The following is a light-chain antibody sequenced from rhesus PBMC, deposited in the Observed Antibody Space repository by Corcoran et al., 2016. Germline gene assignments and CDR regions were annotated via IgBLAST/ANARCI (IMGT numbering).Light chain of an antibody. Sequence: DIQMTQSPSSPFASVGDRVTTTCQASQSLTNYSNWNQQKTGKIPILLIYSASHLQSGIPFRFSGSGSGTDFTLTINSLQPEDFASYYCQQCYGYPYTFGQGPKVEIK. CDR3: QQCYGYPYT. V-gene: IGKV1S9*01. CDR2: SAS. J-gene: IGKJ2*01. CDR1: QSLTNY.